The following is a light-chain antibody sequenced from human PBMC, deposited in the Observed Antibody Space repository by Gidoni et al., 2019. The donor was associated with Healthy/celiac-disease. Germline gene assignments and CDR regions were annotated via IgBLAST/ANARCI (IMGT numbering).Light chain of an antibody. Sequence: VQLPHSLSSLSASVGERATTTCWASPSISSYLNWYQQKPGKAPKLLIYAESRLQSGVPSRFSGSGSGTDCTLTISSLQPEDFATYYCQKNYSTPLTFGGGTKVEIK. V-gene: IGKV1-39*01. J-gene: IGKJ4*01. CDR1: PSISSY. CDR2: AES. CDR3: QKNYSTPLT.